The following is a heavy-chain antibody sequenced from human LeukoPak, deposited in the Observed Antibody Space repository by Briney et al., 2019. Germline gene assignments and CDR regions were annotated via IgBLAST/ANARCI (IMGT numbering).Heavy chain of an antibody. D-gene: IGHD3-9*01. J-gene: IGHJ4*02. CDR1: GYTFTDYY. CDR3: AAAGYDILTGYQEFDY. V-gene: IGHV1-2*02. Sequence: ASVKVSCKASGYTFTDYYLHWVRQAPGQGLEWMGWINPNSVGTSYAQKFQGRVTMTRDTSMSTAYMELSRLRSEDTAVYYCAAAGYDILTGYQEFDYWGQGTLVTVSS. CDR2: INPNSVGT.